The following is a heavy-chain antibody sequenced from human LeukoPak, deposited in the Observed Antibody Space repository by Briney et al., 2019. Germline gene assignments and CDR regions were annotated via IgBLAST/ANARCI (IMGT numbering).Heavy chain of an antibody. J-gene: IGHJ3*02. Sequence: SETLSLTCTVSGYSITSDYYWVWIRPPPGKGLECIGTIYHTGSTYYNPSLKSRVTISVDTSNNTFSLKLSSLTAADTAVYYCAREMSTTRTDAFDIWGQGTMVTVSS. V-gene: IGHV4-38-2*02. CDR2: IYHTGST. D-gene: IGHD1-26*01. CDR1: GYSITSDYY. CDR3: AREMSTTRTDAFDI.